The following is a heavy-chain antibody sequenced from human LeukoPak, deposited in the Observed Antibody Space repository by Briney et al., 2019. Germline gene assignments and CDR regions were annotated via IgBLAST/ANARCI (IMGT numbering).Heavy chain of an antibody. J-gene: IGHJ4*02. Sequence: GRSLRLYCAAYAFTFSSYGMHWDRQAPGKGREWVAVIWNDGRNKCYAGSVKGRFTSSRDNSKTTLYLQIKSLSAETTAVYYWAKVLGGYSSSWYGEGVDYWGEGTLVTVSS. CDR2: IWNDGRNK. D-gene: IGHD6-13*01. V-gene: IGHV3-33*06. CDR1: AFTFSSYG. CDR3: AKVLGGYSSSWYGEGVDY.